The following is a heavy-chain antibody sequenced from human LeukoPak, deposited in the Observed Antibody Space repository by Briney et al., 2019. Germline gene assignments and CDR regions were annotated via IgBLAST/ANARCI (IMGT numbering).Heavy chain of an antibody. V-gene: IGHV3-30-3*01. CDR3: ARGSTYYDSSGQVPFDY. J-gene: IGHJ4*02. D-gene: IGHD3-22*01. CDR1: GFIFSNYW. Sequence: GSLRLSCAASGFIFSNYWMSWVRQAPGKGLEWVAVISYDGSNKYYADSVKGRLTISRDNAKNSLYLQMNSLRAEDTAVYYCARGSTYYDSSGQVPFDYWGQGTLVTVSS. CDR2: ISYDGSNK.